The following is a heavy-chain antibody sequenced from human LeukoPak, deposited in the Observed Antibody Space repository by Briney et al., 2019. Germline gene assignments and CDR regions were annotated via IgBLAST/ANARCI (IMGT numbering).Heavy chain of an antibody. V-gene: IGHV3-23*01. J-gene: IGHJ4*02. D-gene: IGHD6-13*01. CDR2: ISSSVGST. CDR1: GFIFSSYA. CDR3: ARDWYEDY. Sequence: PGGALRLSCAASGFIFSSYAMTWVRQATGKGLEWVSAISSSVGSTYYADSVKGRFTISRDNSKNTLYLQMNSLRAEDTAVYYCARDWYEDYWGQGTLVTVSS.